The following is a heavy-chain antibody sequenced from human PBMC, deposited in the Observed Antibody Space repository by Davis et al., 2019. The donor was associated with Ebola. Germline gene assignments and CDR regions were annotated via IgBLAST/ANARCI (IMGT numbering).Heavy chain of an antibody. Sequence: PSETLSLTCTVSGGSISSYYWSWIRQPPGKGLEYIGYIYNSGSTNYDPSLRSRITMSVDTSKNQISLKLSSVTAADTAVYYCARGIRFLEWSMDVWGQGTTVTVSS. CDR2: IYNSGST. CDR3: ARGIRFLEWSMDV. J-gene: IGHJ6*02. V-gene: IGHV4-59*08. CDR1: GGSISSYY. D-gene: IGHD3-3*01.